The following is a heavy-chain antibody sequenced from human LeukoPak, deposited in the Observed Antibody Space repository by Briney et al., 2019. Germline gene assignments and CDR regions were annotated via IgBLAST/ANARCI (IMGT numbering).Heavy chain of an antibody. D-gene: IGHD2-2*01. CDR3: AKGDCSSTSCYRGFDYY. V-gene: IGHV3-30-3*01. J-gene: IGHJ4*02. CDR2: ISYDGSNK. CDR1: GFTFSSYA. Sequence: GGSLRLSCAASGFTFSSYAMHWVRQAPGKGLEWVAVISYDGSNKYYADSVKGRFTISRDNSKNTLYLQMNSLRAEDTAVYYCAKGDCSSTSCYRGFDYYWCQGTLVTVSS.